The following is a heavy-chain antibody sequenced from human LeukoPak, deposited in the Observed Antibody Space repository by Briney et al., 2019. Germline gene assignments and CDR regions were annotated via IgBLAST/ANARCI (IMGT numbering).Heavy chain of an antibody. CDR1: GDSISGSDYY. Sequence: SETLSLTCNVSGDSISGSDYYWGWMRQPPGKGLEWIANIWYSGSAYYNPSLQSRVTITVDTSKNQFSLNVKSVTAGDSAVYYCLRHAGGIILTWGQGARVAVSS. J-gene: IGHJ5*02. V-gene: IGHV4-39*01. CDR2: IWYSGSA. D-gene: IGHD1-1*01. CDR3: LRHAGGIILT.